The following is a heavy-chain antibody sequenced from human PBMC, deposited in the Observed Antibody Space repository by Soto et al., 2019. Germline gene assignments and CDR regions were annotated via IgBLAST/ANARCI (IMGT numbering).Heavy chain of an antibody. D-gene: IGHD3-3*01. CDR3: ARGSTSFMEGTAVRPSDF. CDR2: VNHSGST. CDR1: GGSFSGYY. J-gene: IGHJ4*02. Sequence: SETLSLTCAVSGGSFSGYYWTWIRHLPRKGLEWIGEVNHSGSTYYNPALKSRVTMSVDTSKNQFSLRLNSLTAADTAVYYRARGSTSFMEGTAVRPSDFRGQGTLVTVSS. V-gene: IGHV4-34*01.